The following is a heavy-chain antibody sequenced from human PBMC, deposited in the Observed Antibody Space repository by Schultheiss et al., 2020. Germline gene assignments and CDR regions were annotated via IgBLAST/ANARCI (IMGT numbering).Heavy chain of an antibody. V-gene: IGHV4-59*12. CDR2: MYNSGST. D-gene: IGHD1-14*01. CDR1: GGSISTFY. J-gene: IGHJ4*01. Sequence: SETLSLTCTVSGGSISTFYWTWIRQSPGKGLEWIGYMYNSGSTNYNPSLKSRVTISLDTSNKQFSLKMTSVTAADTATYYCARDVNRGRHIYDFWGQGSQVTVSS. CDR3: ARDVNRGRHIYDF.